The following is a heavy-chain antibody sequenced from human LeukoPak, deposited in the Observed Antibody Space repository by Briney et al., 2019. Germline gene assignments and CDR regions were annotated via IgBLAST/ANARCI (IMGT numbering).Heavy chain of an antibody. J-gene: IGHJ4*02. CDR1: GRSISSDY. V-gene: IGHV4-59*01. CDR3: ARTIFGVVGSFHFDY. CDR2: IYYTGST. D-gene: IGHD3-3*01. Sequence: SETLSLTCTVSGRSISSDYWSWIRQPPGKGLEWIGYIYYTGSTNYNPSLKSRVTISVDTSKNQFSLKLSSVTAADTAMYYCARTIFGVVGSFHFDYWGQGALVTVSS.